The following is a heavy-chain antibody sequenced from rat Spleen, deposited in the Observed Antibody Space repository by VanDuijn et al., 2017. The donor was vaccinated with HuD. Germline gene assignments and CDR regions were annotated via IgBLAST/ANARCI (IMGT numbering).Heavy chain of an antibody. CDR3: TTDGQGARFAY. D-gene: IGHD5-1*01. CDR1: GFSFSNYD. Sequence: EVQLVESGGGLVQPGRSLKLSCAASGFSFSNYDMTWVRQAPTKGLEWVASISPSGGTTYYRDSVKGRFTISRDNTKSTLYLQMDSLRSEDTATYYCTTDGQGARFAYWGQGTLVTVSS. J-gene: IGHJ3*01. V-gene: IGHV5-27*01. CDR2: ISPSGGTT.